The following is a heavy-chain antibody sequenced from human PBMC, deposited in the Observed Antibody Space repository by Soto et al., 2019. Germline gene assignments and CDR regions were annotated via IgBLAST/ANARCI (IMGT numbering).Heavy chain of an antibody. V-gene: IGHV1-46*03. CDR3: ARGGGYCSSTSCPMNYYYYYYMDV. J-gene: IGHJ6*03. D-gene: IGHD2-2*01. Sequence: ASVKGSCKASGYTFTIYYMHWVRQAPGQGLEWMGIINPSGGSTSYAQKFQGRVTMTRDTSTSTVYMELSSLRSEDTAVYYCARGGGYCSSTSCPMNYYYYYYMDVWGKGTTVTVSS. CDR1: GYTFTIYY. CDR2: INPSGGST.